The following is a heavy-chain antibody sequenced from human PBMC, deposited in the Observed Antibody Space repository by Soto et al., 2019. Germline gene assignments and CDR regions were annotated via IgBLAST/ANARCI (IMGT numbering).Heavy chain of an antibody. CDR2: IWYDGSNK. V-gene: IGHV3-33*01. Sequence: QVQLVESGGGVVQPGRSLRLSCAASGFTFSSYGMHWVRQAPGKGLEWVAVIWYDGSNKYYADSVKGRFTISRDNSKNTLYLQMNSLRAEDTAVYYCARDPPFGGIAVAGGGDYWGQGTLVTVSS. J-gene: IGHJ4*02. D-gene: IGHD6-19*01. CDR1: GFTFSSYG. CDR3: ARDPPFGGIAVAGGGDY.